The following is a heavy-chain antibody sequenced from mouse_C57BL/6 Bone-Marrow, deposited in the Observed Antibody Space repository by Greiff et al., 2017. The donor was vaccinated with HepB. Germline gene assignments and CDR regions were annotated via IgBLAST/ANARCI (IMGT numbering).Heavy chain of an antibody. CDR2: IYPRSGNT. V-gene: IGHV1-81*01. J-gene: IGHJ1*03. Sequence: VKLVESGAELARPGASVKLSCKASGYTFTSYGISWVKQRTGQGLEWIGEIYPRSGNTYYNEKFKGKATLTADKSSSTAYMELRSLTSEDSAVYFCARYPVYYYGSIWYFDVWGTGTTVTVSS. CDR3: ARYPVYYYGSIWYFDV. D-gene: IGHD1-1*01. CDR1: GYTFTSYG.